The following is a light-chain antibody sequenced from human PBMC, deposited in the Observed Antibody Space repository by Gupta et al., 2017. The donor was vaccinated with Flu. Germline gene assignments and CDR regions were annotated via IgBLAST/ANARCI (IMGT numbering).Light chain of an antibody. Sequence: GDRVTITCRASQTIDCWLAWYQKKPGRAPKSLIYKASSLEAGVPSRFSGSGSGAEFSLTISSLQPDDFATYYCQQYRSSPWTFGQGTKVEIK. V-gene: IGKV1-5*03. J-gene: IGKJ1*01. CDR2: KAS. CDR1: QTIDCW. CDR3: QQYRSSPWT.